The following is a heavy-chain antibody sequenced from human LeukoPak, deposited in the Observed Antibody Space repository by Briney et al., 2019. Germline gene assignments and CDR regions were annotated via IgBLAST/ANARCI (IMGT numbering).Heavy chain of an antibody. CDR2: ISYDGSNK. CDR3: AKAPGRLLY. CDR1: GFTFSSYG. Sequence: PGGSLRLSCAASGFTFSSYGMHWVRQAPGKGLEWVAVISYDGSNKYYADSVKGRFTISRDNSKNTLYLQMNSLRAEDTAVYYCAKAPGRLLYWGQGTLVTVSS. D-gene: IGHD1-26*01. V-gene: IGHV3-30*18. J-gene: IGHJ4*02.